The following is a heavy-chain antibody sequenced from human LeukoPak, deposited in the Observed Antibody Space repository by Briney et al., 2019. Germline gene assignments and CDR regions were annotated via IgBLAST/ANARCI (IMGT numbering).Heavy chain of an antibody. D-gene: IGHD1-26*01. CDR2: ISGRVSTA. J-gene: IGHJ4*02. CDR1: GFTFSSHA. V-gene: IGHV3-23*01. Sequence: PGGSLRLSCVASGFTFSSHAMTWVRQAPGKGLEWVSTISGRVSTAYYADSVRGRFTISRDTSKNTLYLQMNSLRAEDTAVYYCAKPINIVGATTAPFDYWGQGTLVTVSS. CDR3: AKPINIVGATTAPFDY.